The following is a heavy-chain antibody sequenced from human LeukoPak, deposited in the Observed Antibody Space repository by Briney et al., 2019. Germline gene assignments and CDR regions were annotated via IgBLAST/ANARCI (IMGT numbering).Heavy chain of an antibody. Sequence: SETLSLTCTVSGGSISSYYWSWIRQPPGKGLEWIGYIYYSGSTNYNPSLKSRVTISVDTSKNQFSLKLSSVTAADTAVYYCARVGSGGCSGGSCYSPNYYYYYMDVWGKGTTVTVSS. J-gene: IGHJ6*03. V-gene: IGHV4-59*01. CDR1: GGSISSYY. D-gene: IGHD2-15*01. CDR2: IYYSGST. CDR3: ARVGSGGCSGGSCYSPNYYYYYMDV.